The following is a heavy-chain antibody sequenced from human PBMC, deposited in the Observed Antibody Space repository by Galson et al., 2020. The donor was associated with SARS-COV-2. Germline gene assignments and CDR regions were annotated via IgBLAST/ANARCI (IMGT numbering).Heavy chain of an antibody. CDR2: ISSSSSNI. CDR1: GFTFSDYY. V-gene: IGHV3-11*04. J-gene: IGHJ4*02. Sequence: GGSLRLSCAASGFTFSDYYMSWIRQAPGKGLEWVSYISSSSSNIYYADSVKGRFTISRDNATNSLYLQMNSLRAEDTAVYYCARDGQLSSGWAFDSWGQGTLVTVSS. CDR3: ARDGQLSSGWAFDS. D-gene: IGHD6-19*01.